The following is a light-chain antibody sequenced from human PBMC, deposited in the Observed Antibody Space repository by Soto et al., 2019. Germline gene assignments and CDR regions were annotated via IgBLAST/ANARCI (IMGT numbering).Light chain of an antibody. V-gene: IGLV1-44*01. J-gene: IGLJ1*01. CDR3: AVWDARLSGYV. Sequence: QSVLTQPPSASGTPGQRVTIFCPGSSSNIGSDNVNLYQQLPGTAPKLLMYKNNQRPSGVPDRFSGSKSGTSASLAISGLQSEDEADYYCAVWDARLSGYVFGTGTKVTVL. CDR1: SSNIGSDN. CDR2: KNN.